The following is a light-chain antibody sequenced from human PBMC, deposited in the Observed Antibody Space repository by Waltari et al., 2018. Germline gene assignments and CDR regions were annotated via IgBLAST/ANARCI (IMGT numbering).Light chain of an antibody. CDR3: LQHSNYPFT. CDR1: QSIRID. Sequence: DIHMTQSPSSLSASVGDRVNITCRASQSIRIDLGWFQQKPGKAPKRLIYAASRLQSGVPSRFSGSGSGTEFTLTISSLQPEDFATYYCLQHSNYPFTFGPGTKVDIK. J-gene: IGKJ3*01. CDR2: AAS. V-gene: IGKV1-17*01.